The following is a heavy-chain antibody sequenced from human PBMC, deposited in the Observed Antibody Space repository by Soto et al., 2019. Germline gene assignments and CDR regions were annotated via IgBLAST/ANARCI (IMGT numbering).Heavy chain of an antibody. J-gene: IGHJ4*02. CDR1: GFNFSSFW. CDR2: IKQDGSEK. Sequence: GGPLRLSCAVFGFNFSSFWMSWIRQAPGKGLEWVANIKQDGSEKYYVDSVKGRFTISRDNAKNSLYLQMNSLRAEDTAVYYCARPRGVLHYDILTGYYPLWGQGALVTVSS. CDR3: ARPRGVLHYDILTGYYPL. D-gene: IGHD3-9*01. V-gene: IGHV3-7*05.